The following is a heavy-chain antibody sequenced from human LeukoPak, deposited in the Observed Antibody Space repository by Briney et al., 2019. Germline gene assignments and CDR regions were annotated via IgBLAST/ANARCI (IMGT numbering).Heavy chain of an antibody. J-gene: IGHJ6*02. V-gene: IGHV3-53*01. Sequence: PGGSLRLSCAAPGLIVSNAWMSWVRQAPGKGLEWVSVIYSGGSTYYADSVKGRFTISRDNSKNTLYLQMNSLRAEDTAVYYCARDRFRGQTDYYYYGMDVWGQGTTVTVSS. CDR2: IYSGGST. CDR3: ARDRFRGQTDYYYYGMDV. CDR1: GLIVSNAW. D-gene: IGHD3-10*01.